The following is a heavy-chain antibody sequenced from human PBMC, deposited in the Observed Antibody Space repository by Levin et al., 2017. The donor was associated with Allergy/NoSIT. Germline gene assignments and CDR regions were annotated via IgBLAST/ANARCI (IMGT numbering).Heavy chain of an antibody. D-gene: IGHD6-19*01. CDR3: AKDVWAGTSYYFDY. J-gene: IGHJ4*02. CDR2: ISGSGGST. Sequence: ETLSLTCAASGFTFSSYAMSWVRQAPGKGLEWVSAISGSGGSTYYADSVKGRFTISRDNSKNTLYLQMNSLRAEDTAVYYCAKDVWAGTSYYFDYWGQGTLVTVSS. V-gene: IGHV3-23*01. CDR1: GFTFSSYA.